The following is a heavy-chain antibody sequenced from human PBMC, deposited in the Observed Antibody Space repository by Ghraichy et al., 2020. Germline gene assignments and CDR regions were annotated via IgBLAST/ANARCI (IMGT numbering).Heavy chain of an antibody. V-gene: IGHV3-23*01. CDR1: GFDFITHA. J-gene: IGHJ4*02. D-gene: IGHD3-16*01. Sequence: GGSLRLSCSTSGFDFITHALGWVRQSPGKGLEWISTISKSGRHTYYAESVKGRFLVSRDNSTNTLSLQMNALTGDDAAVYFCVKCPFEITAYFAFWGQGTLVAVS. CDR2: ISKSGRHT. CDR3: VKCPFEITAYFAF.